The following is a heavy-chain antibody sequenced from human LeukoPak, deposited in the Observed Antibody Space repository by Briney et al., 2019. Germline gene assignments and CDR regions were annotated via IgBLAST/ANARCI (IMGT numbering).Heavy chain of an antibody. D-gene: IGHD1-1*01. CDR1: GGSISTISYY. V-gene: IGHV4-39*01. CDR3: ARNVPSPSHHFDI. CDR2: LHYSGST. J-gene: IGHJ3*02. Sequence: PSETLSLTCTVSGGSISTISYYWGWIRQPPGKGLEWIGSLHYSGSTYYNPSLKSRVTISVDTSKNQFSLRLTSVTAADTAVYYCARNVPSPSHHFDIWGQGTMVTVSS.